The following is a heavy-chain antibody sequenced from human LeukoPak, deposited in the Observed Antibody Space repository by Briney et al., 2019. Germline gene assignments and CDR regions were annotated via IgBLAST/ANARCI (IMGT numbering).Heavy chain of an antibody. CDR1: GFTFSTYN. V-gene: IGHV3-48*01. D-gene: IGHD3-22*01. J-gene: IGHJ5*02. CDR2: ISSSGSSI. Sequence: GGSLRLSCAASGFTFSTYNMNWVRQAPGKGLEWVSYISSSGSSIYYADSVKGRFTISRDNAKNSPYLQMNSLRAEDTAVYYCVRASYYYDTSGSPRGWFDPWGQGTLVTVSS. CDR3: VRASYYYDTSGSPRGWFDP.